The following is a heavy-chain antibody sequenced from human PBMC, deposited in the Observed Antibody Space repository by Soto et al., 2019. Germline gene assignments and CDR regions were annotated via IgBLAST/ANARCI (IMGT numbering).Heavy chain of an antibody. CDR2: IYYSGST. J-gene: IGHJ1*01. V-gene: IGHV4-31*03. CDR1: GGSISSGGYY. Sequence: QVQLQESGPGLVKPSQTLSLTCTVSGGSISSGGYYWSWIRQHPGKGLEWIGYIYYSGSTYYNPSLQSRVVISVDTSKNQFSLKLSSVTAADTAVYYCASVDYGGNSAEYFQHWGQGTLVTVSS. CDR3: ASVDYGGNSAEYFQH. D-gene: IGHD4-17*01.